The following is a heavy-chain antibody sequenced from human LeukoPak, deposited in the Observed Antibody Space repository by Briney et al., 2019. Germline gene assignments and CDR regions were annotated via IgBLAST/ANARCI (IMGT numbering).Heavy chain of an antibody. CDR3: ARGCSSTNCYEDY. Sequence: SETLSLTCTVSGGSISSYYWSWIRQPPGKGLEWIGYIYYSGSTNYNPSLKSRVTISVDTPKNQFSLKLSSVTAADTAVYYCARGCSSTNCYEDYWGQGTLVTVSS. CDR2: IYYSGST. CDR1: GGSISSYY. V-gene: IGHV4-59*01. J-gene: IGHJ4*02. D-gene: IGHD2-2*01.